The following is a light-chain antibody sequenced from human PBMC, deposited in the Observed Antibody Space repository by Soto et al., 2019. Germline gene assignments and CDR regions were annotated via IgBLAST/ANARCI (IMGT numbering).Light chain of an antibody. CDR1: QGIGSD. Sequence: AIEMTQSPSSLSAFVGDRITIACLASQGIGSDLAWYQQRPGKAHKLLIYAVSNLQSGVPSRFSGSGSGTDFTLAISSLQPEDIATYYCLQDHNLLTFGGGTKVEIK. V-gene: IGKV1-6*01. CDR3: LQDHNLLT. J-gene: IGKJ4*01. CDR2: AVS.